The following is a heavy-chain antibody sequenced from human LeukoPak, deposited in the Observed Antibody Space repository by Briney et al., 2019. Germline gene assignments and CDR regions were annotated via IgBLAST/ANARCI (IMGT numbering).Heavy chain of an antibody. CDR1: GGSISSYY. CDR2: IYTSGST. D-gene: IGHD3-3*01. V-gene: IGHV4-4*07. J-gene: IGHJ6*03. Sequence: SSETLSLPCTVSGGSISSYYWSWIRQPAGKGLEWIGRIYTSGSTNYNPSLKSRVTMSVDTSKNQFSLKLSSVTAADTAVYYCAREVYDFWSGYYYYYYMDVWGKGTTVTVSS. CDR3: AREVYDFWSGYYYYYYMDV.